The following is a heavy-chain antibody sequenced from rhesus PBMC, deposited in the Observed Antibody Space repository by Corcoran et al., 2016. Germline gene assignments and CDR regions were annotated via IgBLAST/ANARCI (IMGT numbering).Heavy chain of an antibody. CDR1: GYTFTSYY. J-gene: IGHJ6*01. CDR3: TRSTVTTRYGLDS. V-gene: IGHV1-180*01. CDR2: ISPYNGHK. Sequence: QVQLVQSGGEIKQPGASVKLSCKASGYTFTSYYMHWVRQAPGQGLEWTGLISPYNGHKGYAQNFQGRVTITTDTSTSTGYMELSSLRSEDTAVYYCTRSTVTTRYGLDSWGQGVVVTVSS. D-gene: IGHD4-35*01.